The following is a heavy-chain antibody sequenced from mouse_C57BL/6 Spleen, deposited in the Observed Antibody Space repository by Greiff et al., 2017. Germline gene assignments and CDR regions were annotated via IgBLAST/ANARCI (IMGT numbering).Heavy chain of an antibody. CDR2: IRSKSNNYAT. D-gene: IGHD2-4*01. V-gene: IGHV10-1*01. Sequence: EVMLVESGGGLVQPKGSLKLSCAASGFSFNTYAMNWVRQAPGKGLEWVARIRSKSNNYATYYADSVKDRFTISRDDSESMLYLQMNNLKTEDTAMYYCVRRGDYDLYAMDYWGQGTSVTVSS. CDR3: VRRGDYDLYAMDY. CDR1: GFSFNTYA. J-gene: IGHJ4*01.